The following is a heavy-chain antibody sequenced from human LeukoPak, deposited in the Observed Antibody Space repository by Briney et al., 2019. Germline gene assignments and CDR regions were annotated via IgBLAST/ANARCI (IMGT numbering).Heavy chain of an antibody. V-gene: IGHV3-30*04. D-gene: IGHD2/OR15-2a*01. J-gene: IGHJ4*02. CDR1: GFTFSSYA. CDR2: ISYDGSNK. Sequence: GGSLRLSCAASGFTFSSYAMHWVRQAPGKGLEWVAVISYDGSNKYYADSVKGRFTISRDNSKNTLYLQMNSPRAEDTAVYYCARDRPSYGQGGSYFDYWGQGTLVTVSS. CDR3: ARDRPSYGQGGSYFDY.